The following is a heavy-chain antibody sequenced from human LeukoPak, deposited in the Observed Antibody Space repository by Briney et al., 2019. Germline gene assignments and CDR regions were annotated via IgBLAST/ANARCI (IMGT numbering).Heavy chain of an antibody. J-gene: IGHJ6*03. D-gene: IGHD2-2*01. CDR1: GFTVSSNY. Sequence: GGSLRLSCAASGFTVSSNYMSWVRQAPGKGLEWVAFIRYDGSNKYYADSVKGRFTISRDNSKNTLYLQMNSLRAEDTAVYYCAREYYCSSTSCYGLYYYYYYMDVWGKGTTVTVSS. CDR3: AREYYCSSTSCYGLYYYYYYMDV. V-gene: IGHV3-30*02. CDR2: IRYDGSNK.